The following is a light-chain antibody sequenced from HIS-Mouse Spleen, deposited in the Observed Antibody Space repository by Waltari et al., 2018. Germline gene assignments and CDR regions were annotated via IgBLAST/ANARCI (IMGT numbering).Light chain of an antibody. CDR2: EDS. Sequence: SYELTQPPSVSVSPGQTARITCSGEALPKKYAYWYQQKSGHAPVLVIYEDSKRPSGIPERFSGSSSGTMATLTISGAKVEDEADYYCYSTDSSGNHRVFGGGTKLTVL. V-gene: IGLV3-10*01. CDR3: YSTDSSGNHRV. CDR1: ALPKKY. J-gene: IGLJ2*01.